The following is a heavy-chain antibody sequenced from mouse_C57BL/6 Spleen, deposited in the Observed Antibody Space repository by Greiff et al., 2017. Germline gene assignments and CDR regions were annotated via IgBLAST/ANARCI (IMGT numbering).Heavy chain of an antibody. Sequence: VQLKESGAELVRPGASVTLSCKASGYTFTDYEMHWVKQTPVHGLEWIGAIDPETGGTAYNQKFKGKAILTADKSSSTAYMELRSLTSEDSAVYYCTRGGTTVVGFDYWGQGTTLTVSS. CDR2: IDPETGGT. CDR1: GYTFTDYE. V-gene: IGHV1-15*01. D-gene: IGHD1-1*01. J-gene: IGHJ2*01. CDR3: TRGGTTVVGFDY.